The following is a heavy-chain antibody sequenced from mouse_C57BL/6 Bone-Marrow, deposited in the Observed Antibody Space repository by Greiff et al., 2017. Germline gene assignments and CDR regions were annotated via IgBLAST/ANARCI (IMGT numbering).Heavy chain of an antibody. CDR1: GYTFTDYY. CDR2: INPYNGGT. D-gene: IGHD1-1*01. J-gene: IGHJ3*01. V-gene: IGHV1-19*01. CDR3: ARGLGSSSWFAY. Sequence: EVQLQQSGPVLVKPGASVKMSCKASGYTFTDYYMNWVKQSHGKSLEWIGVINPYNGGTSYNQKFKGKATLTVDKSSSTAYMELNSLTSEDSAVYYCARGLGSSSWFAYWGQGTLVTVSA.